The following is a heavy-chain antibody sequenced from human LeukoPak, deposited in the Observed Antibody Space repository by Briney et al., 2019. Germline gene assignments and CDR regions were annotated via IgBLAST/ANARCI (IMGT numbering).Heavy chain of an antibody. V-gene: IGHV2-5*01. CDR1: GGSIRSSSYY. CDR3: AHSLYDSSGYYYFDY. CDR2: NYWNDDK. J-gene: IGHJ4*02. Sequence: TLSLTCTVSGGSIRSSSYYWGWIRQPPGKALEWLALNYWNDDKRYSPSLKSRLTITKDTSKYRVVLTMTNMDPVDTATYYCAHSLYDSSGYYYFDYWGQGTLVTVSS. D-gene: IGHD3-22*01.